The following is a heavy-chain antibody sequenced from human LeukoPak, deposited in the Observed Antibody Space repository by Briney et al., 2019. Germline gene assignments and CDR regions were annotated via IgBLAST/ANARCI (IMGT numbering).Heavy chain of an antibody. V-gene: IGHV3-21*01. J-gene: IGHJ6*03. CDR2: ISSSSSYI. Sequence: NPGGSLRLSCAASGFTVSSNYMNWVRQAPGKGLEWVSSISSSSSYIYYADSVKGRFTISRDNAKNSLFLQMNSLRAEDTAVYYCATAVAGSRYYYYYYMDVWGKGTTVTVSS. CDR1: GFTVSSNY. CDR3: ATAVAGSRYYYYYYMDV. D-gene: IGHD6-19*01.